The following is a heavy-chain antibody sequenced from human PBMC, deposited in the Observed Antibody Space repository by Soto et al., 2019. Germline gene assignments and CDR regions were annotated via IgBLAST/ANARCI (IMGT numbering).Heavy chain of an antibody. CDR3: AKFEVGGAHGTTAGSGLAFDI. CDR1: GFTFSSYA. V-gene: IGHV3-23*01. CDR2: ISGSGGST. Sequence: PGGSLRLSCAASGFTFSSYAMSWVRQAPGKGLEWVSAISGSGGSTYYADSVKGRFTISRDNSKNTLYLQMNSLRAEDTAVYYCAKFEVGGAHGTTAGSGLAFDIWGQGTMVTVSS. D-gene: IGHD1-26*01. J-gene: IGHJ3*02.